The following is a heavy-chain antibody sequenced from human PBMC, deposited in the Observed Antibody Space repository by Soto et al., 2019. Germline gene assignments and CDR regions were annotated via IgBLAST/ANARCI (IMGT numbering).Heavy chain of an antibody. V-gene: IGHV3-11*01. D-gene: IGHD6-13*01. J-gene: IGHJ6*02. Sequence: QVQLVESGGGLVKPGGSLRLSCAASGFTFSDYYMSWIRQAPGKGLEWVSYISSRGSTIYYADSVKGRFTISRDNAKHSLDLQMNTLRAEDTAVYYCARDESSSFYYYYGMDVWGQGTTVTVCS. CDR3: ARDESSSFYYYYGMDV. CDR1: GFTFSDYY. CDR2: ISSRGSTI.